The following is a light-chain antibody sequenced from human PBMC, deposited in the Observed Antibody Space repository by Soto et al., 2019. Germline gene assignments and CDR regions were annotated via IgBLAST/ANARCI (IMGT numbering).Light chain of an antibody. Sequence: QAVVTQPPSVSGAPGQRVSISCTGSNSNIGSGYDVHWYQQLPGAAPKLLIYGNINRPSGVPDRFSGSNSGASAFLVITGLQAEDEADYYCQSYDSSLSGSKVFGGGTKLTVL. CDR2: GNI. CDR1: NSNIGSGYD. CDR3: QSYDSSLSGSKV. J-gene: IGLJ3*02. V-gene: IGLV1-40*01.